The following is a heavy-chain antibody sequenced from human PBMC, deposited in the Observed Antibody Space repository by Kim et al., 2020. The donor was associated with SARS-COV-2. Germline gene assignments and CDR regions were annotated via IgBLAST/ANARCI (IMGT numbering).Heavy chain of an antibody. D-gene: IGHD6-19*01. CDR1: GVSISSNNW. V-gene: IGHV4-4*02. Sequence: SETLSLTWAVSGVSISSNNWWSWVRQPPGRGLEWIGDIYHSGTTNYNPSLKSRVTISVDKSKNHFSLILTSVTAADTAIYYCARPVAGSVWDVWGQGTTVTVSS. CDR2: IYHSGTT. CDR3: ARPVAGSVWDV. J-gene: IGHJ6*02.